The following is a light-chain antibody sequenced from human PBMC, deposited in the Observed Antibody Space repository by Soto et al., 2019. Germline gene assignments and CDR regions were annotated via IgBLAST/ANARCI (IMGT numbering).Light chain of an antibody. Sequence: VVLTQSPATLSLSPGERATLSCRASQSISEFLAWYQQKPGQAPRLLIYDASNRATGTPARFSGSGSGTDFTLPISSLEAEDFALYYCQQRSKWPVTFGGGTKVDIK. V-gene: IGKV3-11*01. CDR2: DAS. J-gene: IGKJ4*01. CDR1: QSISEF. CDR3: QQRSKWPVT.